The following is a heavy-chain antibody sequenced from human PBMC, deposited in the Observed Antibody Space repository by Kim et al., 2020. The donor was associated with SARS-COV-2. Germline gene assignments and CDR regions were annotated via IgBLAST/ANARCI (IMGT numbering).Heavy chain of an antibody. Sequence: DTRYSPSFRGQVTFSVDKSISTAYLQWSSLKASDTAIYYCARQGSSQSFDIWGQGTMVTVSS. D-gene: IGHD3-10*01. CDR3: ARQGSSQSFDI. V-gene: IGHV5-51*01. J-gene: IGHJ3*02. CDR2: DT.